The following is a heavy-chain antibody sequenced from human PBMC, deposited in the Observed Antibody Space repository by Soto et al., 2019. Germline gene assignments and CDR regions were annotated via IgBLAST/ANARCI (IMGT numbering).Heavy chain of an antibody. J-gene: IGHJ5*01. V-gene: IGHV4-59*01. CDR3: ARGGIAARPGGQNWFDP. CDR2: IYYSGST. D-gene: IGHD6-6*01. Sequence: TLSLTCTVSGGSISSYYWSWIRQPPGKGLEWIGYIYYSGSTNYNPSLKSRVTISVDTSKNQFSLKLSSVTAADTAVYYCARGGIAARPGGQNWFDPWGQGTLVTVSS. CDR1: GGSISSYY.